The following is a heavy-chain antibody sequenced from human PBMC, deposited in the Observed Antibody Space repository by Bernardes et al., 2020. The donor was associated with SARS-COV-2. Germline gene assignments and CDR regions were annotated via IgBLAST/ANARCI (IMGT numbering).Heavy chain of an antibody. CDR3: ARVLTLDYGMDV. V-gene: IGHV3-33*01. J-gene: IGHJ6*02. Sequence: GGSLRLSCAASGFTFSSYGMHWVRQAPGKGLEWVAVIWYDGSNKYYADSVKGRFTISRDNSKNTLYLQMNSLRAEDTAVYYCARVLTLDYGMDVWGQGTTVTVSS. CDR1: GFTFSSYG. CDR2: IWYDGSNK.